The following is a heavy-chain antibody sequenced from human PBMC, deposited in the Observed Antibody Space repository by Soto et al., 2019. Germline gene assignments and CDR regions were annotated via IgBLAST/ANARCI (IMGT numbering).Heavy chain of an antibody. D-gene: IGHD6-25*01. V-gene: IGHV4-30-2*01. J-gene: IGHJ4*02. Sequence: SETLSLTCAVSGGSISSGGYSWSWIRQPPGKGLEWIGYIYHSGNTYYNPSLKSRVTISVDWSKNQFSLTLSSVTAADTAVYYCARAPAHHYWGQGTLLTVYS. CDR2: IYHSGNT. CDR1: GGSISSGGYS. CDR3: ARAPAHHY.